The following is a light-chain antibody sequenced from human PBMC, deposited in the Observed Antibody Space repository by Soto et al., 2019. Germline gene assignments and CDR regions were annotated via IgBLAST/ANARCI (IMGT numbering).Light chain of an antibody. CDR2: EVN. V-gene: IGLV2-8*01. Sequence: QSALTQPPSASGSPGQSVTISCTGTSSDVGGYNYVSWYHQYPGKAPKLMIYEVNNRPSGVPDRFSGSKSGNTASLTVSGLQAEDEADYYCSSYAGSNNLVFGGGTKVTVL. CDR3: SSYAGSNNLV. CDR1: SSDVGGYNY. J-gene: IGLJ2*01.